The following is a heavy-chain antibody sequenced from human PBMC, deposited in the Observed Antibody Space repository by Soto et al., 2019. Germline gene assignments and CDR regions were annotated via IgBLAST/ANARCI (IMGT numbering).Heavy chain of an antibody. CDR1: GGSISSSSYY. D-gene: IGHD1-26*01. Sequence: QLQLQESGPGLVKPSETLSLTCTVSGGSISSSSYYWGWIRQPPGKGLEWIGSIYYSGSTYHNPPLMSRVTKSVGTSKTQSSLQLSSVTAADTAVYYCARQRTARSGGYSGFWGQGTLVTVSS. J-gene: IGHJ4*02. V-gene: IGHV4-39*01. CDR2: IYYSGST. CDR3: ARQRTARSGGYSGF.